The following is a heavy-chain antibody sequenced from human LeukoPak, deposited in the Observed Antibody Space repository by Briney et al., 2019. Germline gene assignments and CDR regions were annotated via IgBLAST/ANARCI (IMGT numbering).Heavy chain of an antibody. D-gene: IGHD3-10*01. CDR1: GFTFSTYA. J-gene: IGHJ4*02. Sequence: GGSLRLSCAASGFTFSTYAMSWVRQTPEKGLEWVSAINVSGGRTYYADSVKGRFTISRDNSKNTMYLQMNSLRAEDTAVYYCAKDRGFGEYFPFFYWGQGTLVTVS. V-gene: IGHV3-23*01. CDR3: AKDRGFGEYFPFFY. CDR2: INVSGGRT.